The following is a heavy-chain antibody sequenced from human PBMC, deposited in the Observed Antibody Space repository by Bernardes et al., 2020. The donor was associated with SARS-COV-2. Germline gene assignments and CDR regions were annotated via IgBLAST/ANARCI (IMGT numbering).Heavy chain of an antibody. J-gene: IGHJ6*02. CDR3: ARAGSYRGHYYYGMDV. D-gene: IGHD1-26*01. Sequence: VKVSCKASGYTFTGYYMHWVRQAPGQGLEWMGWINPNSGGTNYAQKFQGWVTMTRDTSISTSYMELSRLRSDDTAVYYCARAGSYRGHYYYGMDVWGQGTTVTVSS. CDR1: GYTFTGYY. V-gene: IGHV1-2*04. CDR2: INPNSGGT.